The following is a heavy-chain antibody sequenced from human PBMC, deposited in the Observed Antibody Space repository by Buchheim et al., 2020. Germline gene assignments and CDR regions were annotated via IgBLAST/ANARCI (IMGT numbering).Heavy chain of an antibody. CDR2: ISYDGSNK. Sequence: QVQLVESGGGVVQPGRSLRLSCAASGFTFSSYAMHWVRQAPGKGLEWVAVISYDGSNKYYADSVKGRFTISRDNSKNTLYLQMNSLRAEDTAVYYCARGSSGWYFHDAFDIWGQGT. V-gene: IGHV3-30-3*01. CDR1: GFTFSSYA. J-gene: IGHJ3*02. CDR3: ARGSSGWYFHDAFDI. D-gene: IGHD6-19*01.